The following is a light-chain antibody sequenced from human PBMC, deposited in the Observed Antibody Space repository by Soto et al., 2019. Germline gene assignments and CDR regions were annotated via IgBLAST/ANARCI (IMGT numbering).Light chain of an antibody. CDR1: KLGDKY. CDR2: QDS. CDR3: QAWDSSTANVV. J-gene: IGLJ2*01. Sequence: SYELTQPPSVSVSPGQTASITCSGDKLGDKYACWYQQKPGQSPVLVICQDSKRPSRIPERFSGSNSGNTATLTISGTQAMDEADYYCQAWDSSTANVVFGGGTKVTVL. V-gene: IGLV3-1*01.